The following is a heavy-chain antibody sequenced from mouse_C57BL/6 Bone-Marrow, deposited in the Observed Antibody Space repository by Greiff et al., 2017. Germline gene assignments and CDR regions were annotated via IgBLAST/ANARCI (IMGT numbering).Heavy chain of an antibody. CDR1: GYTFTDYN. J-gene: IGHJ2*01. CDR2: INPNNGGT. Sequence: VQLKESGPELVKPGASVKIPCKASGYTFTDYNMDWVKQSHGKSLEWIGDINPNNGGTIYNQKFKGKATWTVDKSSSTAYMELRSLTSEDTAVYYCARSWDYWGQGTTLTVSS. CDR3: ARSWDY. V-gene: IGHV1-18*01.